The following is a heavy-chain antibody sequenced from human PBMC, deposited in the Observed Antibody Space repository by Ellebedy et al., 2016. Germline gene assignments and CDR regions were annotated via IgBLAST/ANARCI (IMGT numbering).Heavy chain of an antibody. D-gene: IGHD1-26*01. CDR3: ASGPIVGGLRAFEPPDY. J-gene: IGHJ4*02. CDR2: IYYSGST. Sequence: SETLSLXXTVSACSISSSSYYWGWIRQPPGKGLEWIGSIYYSGSTYYNPSLKSRVTISVDTSKNQFSLKLSSVTAADTAVYYCASGPIVGGLRAFEPPDYWGQGTLVTVSS. V-gene: IGHV4-39*07. CDR1: ACSISSSSYY.